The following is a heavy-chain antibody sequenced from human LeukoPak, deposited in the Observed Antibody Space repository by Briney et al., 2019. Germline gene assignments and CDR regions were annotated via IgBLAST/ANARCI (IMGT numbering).Heavy chain of an antibody. CDR2: ISASGGTT. CDR3: AKEPREYCSSTSCPNWFDS. Sequence: PGGSLRLSCAASEFTFNNYAMSWVRQAPGKGLEWVSAISASGGTTYYADSVKGRFTISRDNSENTLFLQMNSLRAEDTAVYYCAKEPREYCSSTSCPNWFDSWGQGTLVTVSS. D-gene: IGHD2-2*01. CDR1: EFTFNNYA. J-gene: IGHJ5*01. V-gene: IGHV3-23*01.